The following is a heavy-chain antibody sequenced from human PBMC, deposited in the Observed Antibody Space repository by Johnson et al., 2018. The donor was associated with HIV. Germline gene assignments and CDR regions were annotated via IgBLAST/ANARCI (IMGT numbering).Heavy chain of an antibody. CDR1: GFTVGSDY. D-gene: IGHD1-20*01. V-gene: IGHV3-30*03. CDR2: ISYDGSNK. J-gene: IGHJ3*02. Sequence: QVQLVESGGGLVQPGGSLRLSCAASGFTVGSDYMSWVRQAPGKGLEWVAVISYDGSNKYYADSVKGRFTISRDNAKNSLYLQMNSLRAEDTALYYCARRITGTSVAFDIWGQGTMVTVSS. CDR3: ARRITGTSVAFDI.